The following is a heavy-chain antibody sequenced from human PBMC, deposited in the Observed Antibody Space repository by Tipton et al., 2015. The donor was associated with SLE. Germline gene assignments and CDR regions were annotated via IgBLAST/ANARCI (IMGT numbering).Heavy chain of an antibody. D-gene: IGHD6-19*01. V-gene: IGHV4-31*03. J-gene: IGHJ3*02. CDR1: CGSISSGGYY. CDR2: IYYSGST. CDR3: ARGNSSGWYRGAFDI. Sequence: TLSLTCTVSCGSISSGGYYWSWIRQHPGKGLEWIGYIYYSGSTYYNPSLKSRVTISVDTSKNQFSLKLSSVTAADTAVYYCARGNSSGWYRGAFDIWGQGTMVTVSS.